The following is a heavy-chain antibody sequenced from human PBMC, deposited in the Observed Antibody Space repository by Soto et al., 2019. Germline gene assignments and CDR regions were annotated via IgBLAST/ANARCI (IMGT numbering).Heavy chain of an antibody. CDR2: ISGSGGST. D-gene: IGHD6-13*01. V-gene: IGHV3-23*01. Sequence: EVQLLESGGGLVQPGGSLRLSCAASGFTFSSYAMSWVRQAPGKGLEWVSAISGSGGSTYYADSVKGRFTISRDNSKNTLYLQMNNLRAEDRTVYDCAKEPRQQLKGGVYYFGCWGQGTLVTVSS. CDR1: GFTFSSYA. CDR3: AKEPRQQLKGGVYYFGC. J-gene: IGHJ4*02.